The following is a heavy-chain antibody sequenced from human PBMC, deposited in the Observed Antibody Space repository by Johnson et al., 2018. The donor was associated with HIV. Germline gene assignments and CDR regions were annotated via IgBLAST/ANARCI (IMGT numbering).Heavy chain of an antibody. Sequence: DVQVVESGGGLVQPGGSLRLSCAASGFIVSSNYMSWVRHAPGKGLECVSVIFSGGSTYYADSVKGRFTVSRDNAKNSLYLQMNDVRAEDTAVYYCERQYELYGYAFDLWGQGTVVTVSS. J-gene: IGHJ3*01. CDR2: IFSGGST. D-gene: IGHD5-18*01. V-gene: IGHV3-66*04. CDR1: GFIVSSNY. CDR3: ERQYELYGYAFDL.